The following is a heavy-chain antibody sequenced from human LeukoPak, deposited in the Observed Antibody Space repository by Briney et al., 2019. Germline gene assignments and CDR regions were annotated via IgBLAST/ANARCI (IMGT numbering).Heavy chain of an antibody. Sequence: GGSLRLSCAASGFTFSSYSMNWVRQAPGKGLEWVSSISSSSSYIYYADSVKGRFTISRDNSKNTLYLQMNSLRAEDTAVYYCAKETGSVVTLPSDYWGQGTLVTVSS. CDR2: ISSSSSYI. CDR3: AKETGSVVTLPSDY. D-gene: IGHD4-23*01. V-gene: IGHV3-21*04. J-gene: IGHJ4*02. CDR1: GFTFSSYS.